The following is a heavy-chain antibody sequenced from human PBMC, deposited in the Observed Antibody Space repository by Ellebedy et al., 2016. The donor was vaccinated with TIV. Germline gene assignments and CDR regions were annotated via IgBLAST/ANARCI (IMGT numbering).Heavy chain of an antibody. J-gene: IGHJ4*02. D-gene: IGHD2-2*01. CDR3: AREGFLGDIVVVPAARVGYYFDY. CDR1: GFTFSSYA. Sequence: LSLTXXASGFTFSSYAMHWVRQAPGKGLEWVAVISYDGSNKYYADSVKGRFTISRDNSKNTLYLQMNSLRAEDTAVYYCAREGFLGDIVVVPAARVGYYFDYWGQGTLVTVSS. V-gene: IGHV3-30-3*01. CDR2: ISYDGSNK.